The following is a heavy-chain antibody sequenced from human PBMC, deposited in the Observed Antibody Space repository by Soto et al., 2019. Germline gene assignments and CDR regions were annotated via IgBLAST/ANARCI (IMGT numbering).Heavy chain of an antibody. CDR2: ISWNSGSI. Sequence: EVQLVESGGGLVQPGRSLRLSCAASGFTFDDYAMHWVRQAPGKGLEWGSGISWNSGSIGYADSVKGRFTISRDNAKNSRYLQMNSLRAEDTALYYCAKDKASYDSSGCLDYWGQGTLVTVSS. CDR1: GFTFDDYA. J-gene: IGHJ4*02. D-gene: IGHD3-22*01. V-gene: IGHV3-9*01. CDR3: AKDKASYDSSGCLDY.